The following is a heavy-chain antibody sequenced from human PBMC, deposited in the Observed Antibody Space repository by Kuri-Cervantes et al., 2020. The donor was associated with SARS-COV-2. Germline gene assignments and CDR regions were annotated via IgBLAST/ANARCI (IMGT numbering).Heavy chain of an antibody. CDR3: GRCRSPDY. CDR2: INHSGST. Sequence: SETLSLTCAVYGGSFSGYYWSWIRQPPGKGLEWIGEINHSGSTNYNPSLKSRVTISVETSKNQFSLKLSSVTAADTAVYYCGRCRSPDYWGQGTLVTVSS. J-gene: IGHJ4*02. V-gene: IGHV4-34*01. CDR1: GGSFSGYY.